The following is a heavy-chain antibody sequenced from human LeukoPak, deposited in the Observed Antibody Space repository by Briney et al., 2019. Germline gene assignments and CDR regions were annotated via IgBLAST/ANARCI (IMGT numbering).Heavy chain of an antibody. CDR1: GFTFSSYS. CDR2: ISSSSSTI. Sequence: GGSLRLSCAASGFTFSSYSMNWVRQAPGKGLEWVSYISSSSSTIYYADSVKGRFTISRDNAKNSLYLQMNSLRAEDTAVYCCARESSGYCSGGSCYSPYYYYYMDVWGKGTTVTVSS. D-gene: IGHD2-15*01. J-gene: IGHJ6*03. V-gene: IGHV3-48*01. CDR3: ARESSGYCSGGSCYSPYYYYYMDV.